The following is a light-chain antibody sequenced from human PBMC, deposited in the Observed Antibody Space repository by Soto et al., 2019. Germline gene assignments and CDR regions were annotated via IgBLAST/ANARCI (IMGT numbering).Light chain of an antibody. CDR1: SGSVSTSYY. CDR2: NTT. V-gene: IGLV8-61*01. CDR3: ALYVGGGTVV. J-gene: IGLJ2*01. Sequence: QTVVTQEPSFSVSPGGTVILTCGLTSGSVSTSYYPSWYQQSPGLAPRTLIYNTTTRSSGVPDRFSGSILGNKAALTITGAQSDDESDYLGALYVGGGTVVFGGGTKLTVL.